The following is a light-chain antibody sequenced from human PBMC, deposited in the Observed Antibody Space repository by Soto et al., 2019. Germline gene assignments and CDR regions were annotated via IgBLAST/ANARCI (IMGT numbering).Light chain of an antibody. CDR1: QSVSSY. V-gene: IGKV3-11*01. CDR2: DAS. CDR3: HQRSNWPPVT. J-gene: IGKJ4*01. Sequence: EIVLTQSPATLSLSPGERATLSCRASQSVSSYLAWYQQKPVQAPRLLIYDASNRATGIPARFSGSGSGTDFTLTISSLEPEDFAIYYCHQRSNWPPVTFGGGTKVEIK.